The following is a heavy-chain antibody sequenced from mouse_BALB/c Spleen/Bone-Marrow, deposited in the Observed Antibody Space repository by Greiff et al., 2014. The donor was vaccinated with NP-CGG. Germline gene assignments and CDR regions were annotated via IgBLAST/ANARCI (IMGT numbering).Heavy chain of an antibody. V-gene: IGHV14-3*02. Sequence: DVQLQESGAELVKPGASVKLSCTASGFNIKDTYMHWVKQRPEQGLEWIGRIGPANGNTKYDPKFQGKATITADTSSNTAYLQLSSLTSEDTAVYYCASYYYGSSLFAYWGQGTLVTVSA. CDR1: GFNIKDTY. CDR3: ASYYYGSSLFAY. J-gene: IGHJ3*01. CDR2: IGPANGNT. D-gene: IGHD1-1*01.